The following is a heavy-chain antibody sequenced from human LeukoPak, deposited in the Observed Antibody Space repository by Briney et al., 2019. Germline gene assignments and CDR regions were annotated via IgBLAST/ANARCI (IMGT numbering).Heavy chain of an antibody. CDR3: AGLIRPGWFDP. Sequence: SETLSLTCTVSGASISSSTDYWGWIRQPPGKGLEWIANIYYSGSTYYNPSLKSRVTISVDTSKNQFSLRLSSVTAADTAVYYCAGLIRPGWFDPWGQGTLVTVSS. CDR2: IYYSGST. CDR1: GASISSSTDY. V-gene: IGHV4-39*01. D-gene: IGHD1-14*01. J-gene: IGHJ5*02.